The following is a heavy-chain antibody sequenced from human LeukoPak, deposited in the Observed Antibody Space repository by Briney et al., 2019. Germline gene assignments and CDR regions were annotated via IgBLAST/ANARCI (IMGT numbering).Heavy chain of an antibody. CDR3: AKYSSGWCFEY. CDR1: GFTFSSYA. V-gene: IGHV3-23*01. Sequence: TGGSLRLSRAASGFTFSSYAMSWVRQAPGKGLEWVSGISASGGSTYHADSVKGRFTISRDNSKNTLYLQMNSLRAEDTAVYYCAKYSSGWCFEYWGQGTLVTVSS. J-gene: IGHJ4*02. D-gene: IGHD6-19*01. CDR2: ISASGGST.